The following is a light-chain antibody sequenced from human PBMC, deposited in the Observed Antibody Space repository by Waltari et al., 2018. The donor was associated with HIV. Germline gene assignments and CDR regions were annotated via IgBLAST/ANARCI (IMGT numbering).Light chain of an antibody. CDR3: QVRDGSGDHSRV. V-gene: IGLV3-21*02. CDR2: DGR. CDR1: NIGSES. J-gene: IGLJ3*02. Sequence: SSVLTQPPSVSVSPGQTARITCGRDNIGSESLHWYQQKPGQAPVLVVYDGRDRPSGIPERFSGSNSGNTATLTISRVEAGDEADYYCQVRDGSGDHSRVFGGGTKLTVL.